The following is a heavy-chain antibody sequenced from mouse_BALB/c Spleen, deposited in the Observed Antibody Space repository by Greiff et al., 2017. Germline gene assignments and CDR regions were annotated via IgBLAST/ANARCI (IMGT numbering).Heavy chain of an antibody. CDR2: ISYDGSN. CDR3: ASSGRVPFAY. J-gene: IGHJ3*01. CDR1: GYSITSGYY. Sequence: EVKVEESGPGLVKPSQSLSLTCSVTGYSITSGYYWNWIRQFPGNKLEWMGYISYDGSNNYNPSLKNRISITRDTSKNQFFLKLNSVTTEDTATYYCASSGRVPFAYWGQGTLVTVSA. D-gene: IGHD4-1*01. V-gene: IGHV3-6*02.